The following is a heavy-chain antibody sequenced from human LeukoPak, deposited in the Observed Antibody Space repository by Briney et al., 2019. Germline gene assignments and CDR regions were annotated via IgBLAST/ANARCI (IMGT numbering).Heavy chain of an antibody. CDR3: VRDRELAY. Sequence: PSETLSLTCTVSGGSIRSYYWTWLRQPPGKGLEWIGYIYYSGSTDYNPSLKSRVTISVDTSKNQFSLKLSSVTAADTAVYYCVRDRELAYWGQGILVTVSS. J-gene: IGHJ4*02. CDR1: GGSIRSYY. D-gene: IGHD1-1*01. V-gene: IGHV4-59*01. CDR2: IYYSGST.